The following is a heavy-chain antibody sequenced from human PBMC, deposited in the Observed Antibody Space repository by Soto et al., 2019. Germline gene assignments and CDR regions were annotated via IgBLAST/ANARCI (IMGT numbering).Heavy chain of an antibody. D-gene: IGHD2-15*01. J-gene: IGHJ4*02. CDR3: AAPGGPKGY. Sequence: QVQLVESGGGVVQPGRSLRLSCAASGFTFSSYAMHWVRQAPGKGLEWVAVISYDGSNKYYADSVKGRFTISRDNSKTTLYLQMNSLRAEDTAVYYCAAPGGPKGYWGQGTLVTVSS. CDR1: GFTFSSYA. V-gene: IGHV3-30-3*01. CDR2: ISYDGSNK.